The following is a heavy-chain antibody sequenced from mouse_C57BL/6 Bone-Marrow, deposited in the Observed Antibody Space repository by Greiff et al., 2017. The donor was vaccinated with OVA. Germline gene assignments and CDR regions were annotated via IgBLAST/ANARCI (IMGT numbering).Heavy chain of an antibody. Sequence: QVQLQQSGAELARPGASVKLSCKASGYTFTSYGISWVKQRTGQGLEWIGEIYPRSGNTYYNEKFKGKATLTADKSSSTAYMELRSLTSEDSAVYFCARRSGTEVFDYWGQGTTLTVSS. CDR2: IYPRSGNT. J-gene: IGHJ2*01. V-gene: IGHV1-81*01. D-gene: IGHD4-1*01. CDR1: GYTFTSYG. CDR3: ARRSGTEVFDY.